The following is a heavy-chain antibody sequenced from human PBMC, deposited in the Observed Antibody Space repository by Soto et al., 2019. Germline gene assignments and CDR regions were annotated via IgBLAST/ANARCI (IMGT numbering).Heavy chain of an antibody. J-gene: IGHJ3*02. CDR2: INHSGST. Sequence: QVQLQQWGAGLLKPSETLSLTCAVYGGSFSGYYWSWIRQPPGKGLEWIGEINHSGSTNYNPSLKSRVTISVDTSKNQFSLKLSSVTAADTAVYYCARPYEYSSKDDAFDIWGQGTMVTVSS. CDR1: GGSFSGYY. D-gene: IGHD6-6*01. V-gene: IGHV4-34*01. CDR3: ARPYEYSSKDDAFDI.